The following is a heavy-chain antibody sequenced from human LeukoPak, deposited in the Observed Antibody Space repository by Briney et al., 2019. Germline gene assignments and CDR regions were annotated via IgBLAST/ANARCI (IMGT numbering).Heavy chain of an antibody. V-gene: IGHV4-30-2*01. CDR1: GGSISGSGYY. CDR2: IYHTGST. D-gene: IGHD3-22*01. Sequence: SETLSLTCTVSGGSISGSGYYWSWIRQPPGKGLEWIGYIYHTGSTYYNPSLASRVTISVDRSKNQFSLKLSSVTAADTAVYYCARGSRIYDSSGSMAWYFDYWGQGTLVTVSS. CDR3: ARGSRIYDSSGSMAWYFDY. J-gene: IGHJ4*02.